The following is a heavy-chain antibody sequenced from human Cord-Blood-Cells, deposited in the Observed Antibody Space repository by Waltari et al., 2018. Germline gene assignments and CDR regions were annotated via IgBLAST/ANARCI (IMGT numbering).Heavy chain of an antibody. Sequence: EVQLVESGGGLVQPGRSLRLSCAASGFTFDDYAMHWVRQAPGKGLEWVSGISWNSGSIGYADSVKGRFTISRDNAKNSLYLQMNSLRAEDTALYYCAKEAVGFDPWGQGTLVTVSS. CDR3: AKEAVGFDP. J-gene: IGHJ5*02. CDR1: GFTFDDYA. D-gene: IGHD2-15*01. CDR2: ISWNSGSI. V-gene: IGHV3-9*01.